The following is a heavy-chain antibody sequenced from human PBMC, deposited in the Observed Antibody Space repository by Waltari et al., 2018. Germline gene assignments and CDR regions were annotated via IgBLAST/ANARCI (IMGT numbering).Heavy chain of an antibody. Sequence: QVQLQQWGAGLLQPSATLSLTCAVNGGSFNGYYWGWIRQSPWKGLQWVGEINHAGKRNYNPSLKSRVTMLVDTSRSQFSLKMSSMTAADTALYYCVRLEDCSGPGGNCYGGDPFALDVWGQGTTVTVSS. D-gene: IGHD2-15*01. V-gene: IGHV4-34*02. CDR1: GGSFNGYY. CDR3: VRLEDCSGPGGNCYGGDPFALDV. CDR2: INHAGKR. J-gene: IGHJ6*02.